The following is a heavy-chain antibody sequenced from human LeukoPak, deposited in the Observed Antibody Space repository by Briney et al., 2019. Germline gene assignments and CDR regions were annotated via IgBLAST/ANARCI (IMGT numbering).Heavy chain of an antibody. J-gene: IGHJ4*02. CDR2: IRSKANSYAT. Sequence: GGSLRLSCAASGFTFSGSAMHWVRQASGKGLEWVGRIRSKANSYATAYAASVKGRFTISRDDSKNTAYLQMNSLKTEDTAVYYCTSPRYYGSGSQFDCWGQGTLVTVSS. CDR1: GFTFSGSA. V-gene: IGHV3-73*01. CDR3: TSPRYYGSGSQFDC. D-gene: IGHD3-10*01.